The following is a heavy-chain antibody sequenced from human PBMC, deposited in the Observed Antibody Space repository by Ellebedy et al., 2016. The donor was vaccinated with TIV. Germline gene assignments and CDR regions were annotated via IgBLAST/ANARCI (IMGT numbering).Heavy chain of an antibody. D-gene: IGHD3-22*01. CDR2: VSASGAVA. V-gene: IGHV3-23*01. CDR1: GFTFRNYV. J-gene: IGHJ4*02. Sequence: GGSLRLXCAASGFTFRNYVMSWVRQAPGKGPEWVSGVSASGAVAFYADSVKGRFTISRDNSKNTLFLQMNSLRAEDTAVYYCSKGRDTEHDSSGYYIAVVDNWGQGNLVTVSS. CDR3: SKGRDTEHDSSGYYIAVVDN.